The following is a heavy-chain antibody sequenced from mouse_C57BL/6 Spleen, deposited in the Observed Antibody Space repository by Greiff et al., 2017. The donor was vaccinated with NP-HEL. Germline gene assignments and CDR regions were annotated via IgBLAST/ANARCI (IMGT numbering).Heavy chain of an antibody. J-gene: IGHJ2*01. Sequence: QVQLQQSGPELVKPGASVKISCKASGYAFSSSWMNWVKQRPGKGLEWIGRIYPGDGDTNYNGKFKGKATLTADKSSSTAYMQLSSLTSEDSAVYFCARGGGYYYGSSDYWGQGTTLTVSS. CDR2: IYPGDGDT. D-gene: IGHD1-1*01. CDR3: ARGGGYYYGSSDY. V-gene: IGHV1-82*01. CDR1: GYAFSSSW.